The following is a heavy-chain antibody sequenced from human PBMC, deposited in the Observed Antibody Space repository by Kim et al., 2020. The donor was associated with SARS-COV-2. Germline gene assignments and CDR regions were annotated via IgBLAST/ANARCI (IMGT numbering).Heavy chain of an antibody. J-gene: IGHJ6*02. CDR2: IIPIFGTA. Sequence: SVKVSCKASGGTFSSYAISWVRQAPGQGLEWMGGIIPIFGTANYAQKFQGRVTITADESTSTAYMELSSLRSEDTAVYYCARVGAEEENNENRGITMVRGVITDYYYYGMDVWGQGTTVTVSS. CDR1: GGTFSSYA. V-gene: IGHV1-69*13. CDR3: ARVGAEEENNENRGITMVRGVITDYYYYGMDV. D-gene: IGHD3-10*01.